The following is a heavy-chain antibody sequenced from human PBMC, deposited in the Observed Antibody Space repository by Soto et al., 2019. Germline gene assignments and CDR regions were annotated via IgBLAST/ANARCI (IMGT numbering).Heavy chain of an antibody. V-gene: IGHV1-18*01. CDR3: AREGPRPYYYYGMDV. CDR2: ISGYNGNT. CDR1: GYTFSMSG. Sequence: ASVKVSCKSSGYTFSMSGISWVRQAPGQGLEWMGWISGYNGNTNYEQKFQDRVTMTTDTTTNTAYMELRSLRSDDTAVYYWAREGPRPYYYYGMDVWGQGTTVTVS. J-gene: IGHJ6*02.